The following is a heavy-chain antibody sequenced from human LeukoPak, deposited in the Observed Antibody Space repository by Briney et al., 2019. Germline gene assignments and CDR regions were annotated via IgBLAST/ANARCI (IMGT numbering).Heavy chain of an antibody. D-gene: IGHD6-13*01. V-gene: IGHV3-20*04. Sequence: PGXXLXLSCVASGFTFDEYGMRWVRQAPGKGGEWGAGMNWNGGRTVYADSVKGRFTISRDNAKKTMYMEMNSQRAEETALYYCVRFRGYSSSSYGPKAFGYWGQGTLVTVSS. J-gene: IGHJ4*02. CDR3: VRFRGYSSSSYGPKAFGY. CDR1: GFTFDEYG. CDR2: MNWNGGRT.